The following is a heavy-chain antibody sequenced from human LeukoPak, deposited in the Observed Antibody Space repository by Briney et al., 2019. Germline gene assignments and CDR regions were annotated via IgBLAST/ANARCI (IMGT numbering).Heavy chain of an antibody. D-gene: IGHD2-15*01. CDR2: IIPMFGAA. V-gene: IGHV1-69*06. Sequence: SVKVSCKTSGDTFRRYAIIWVRQAPGQGLEWMGGIIPMFGAANYAQKLQGRVTFTADKSANTVYMDLSSLTSEDTAVYYCARTTSQSIVAAGDYWGQGTLVIVSS. J-gene: IGHJ4*02. CDR3: ARTTSQSIVAAGDY. CDR1: GDTFRRYA.